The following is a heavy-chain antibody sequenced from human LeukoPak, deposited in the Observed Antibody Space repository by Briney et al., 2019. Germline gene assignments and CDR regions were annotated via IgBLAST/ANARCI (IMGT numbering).Heavy chain of an antibody. V-gene: IGHV3-33*08. J-gene: IGHJ4*02. CDR3: ARAGYCSGGSCYGSDY. D-gene: IGHD2-15*01. CDR1: AFTFSNYA. Sequence: GGSLRLSCAASAFTFSNYAMTWVRQAPGKGLEWVAAIWYDGSIQYYADSVKGRFTISRDNSKNTLYLQMDSLRAEDTAVYYCARAGYCSGGSCYGSDYWGQGTLVSVSS. CDR2: IWYDGSIQ.